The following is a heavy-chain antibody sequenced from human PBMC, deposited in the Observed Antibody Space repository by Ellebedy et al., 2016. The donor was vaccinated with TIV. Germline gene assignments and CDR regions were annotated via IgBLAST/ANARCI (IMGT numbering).Heavy chain of an antibody. J-gene: IGHJ4*02. Sequence: GESLKISCAGSGFTFSGYYMSWIRQAPGKALEWVSYISYTGDTRHYADSAKGRFTISRDNAKNSLYLQMSSLRAEDTAVYYCGRLGVIAGAGASDYWGQGTLVIVSS. V-gene: IGHV3-11*01. D-gene: IGHD6-13*01. CDR2: ISYTGDTR. CDR1: GFTFSGYY. CDR3: GRLGVIAGAGASDY.